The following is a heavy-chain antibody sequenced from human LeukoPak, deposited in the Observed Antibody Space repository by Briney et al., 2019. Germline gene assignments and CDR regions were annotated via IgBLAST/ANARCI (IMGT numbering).Heavy chain of an antibody. V-gene: IGHV3-30*02. CDR2: IRYDGSNK. J-gene: IGHJ4*02. Sequence: GGSLRLSCAASGFTFSSYAMSWVRQAPGKGLEWVAFIRYDGSNKYYADSVKGRFTISRDNSKNTLYLQMNSLRAEDTAVYYCAKGFSEGYCSGGSCYPSDYWGQGTLVTVSS. CDR1: GFTFSSYA. D-gene: IGHD2-15*01. CDR3: AKGFSEGYCSGGSCYPSDY.